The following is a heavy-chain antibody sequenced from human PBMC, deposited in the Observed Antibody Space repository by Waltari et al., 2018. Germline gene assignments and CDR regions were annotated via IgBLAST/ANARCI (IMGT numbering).Heavy chain of an antibody. J-gene: IGHJ4*02. CDR1: GGSISSSSYY. CDR3: ARGGGLLFDY. D-gene: IGHD1-26*01. V-gene: IGHV4-39*07. CDR2: IYYSGST. Sequence: QLQLQESGPGLVKPSETLSLTCTVSGGSISSSSYYWGWIRQPPGKGLEWIGSIYYSGSTDYNPSLKSRVTISVDTSKNQFSLKLSSVTAADTAVYYCARGGGLLFDYWGQGTLVTVSS.